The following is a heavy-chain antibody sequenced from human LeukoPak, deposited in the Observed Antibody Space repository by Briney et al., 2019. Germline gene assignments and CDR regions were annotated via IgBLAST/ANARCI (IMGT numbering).Heavy chain of an antibody. J-gene: IGHJ4*02. CDR3: AKNSVTYWAFDY. CDR1: GFTFSSYA. D-gene: IGHD1-26*01. V-gene: IGHV3-23*01. Sequence: GGSLRLSCAASGFTFSSYAMSWVRQAPGKGLEWVSAISDSGDNTYYADSVKGRFTISRDNSKNTLYLQMNSLRAEDTAVYYCAKNSVTYWAFDYWGQGALVTVSS. CDR2: ISDSGDNT.